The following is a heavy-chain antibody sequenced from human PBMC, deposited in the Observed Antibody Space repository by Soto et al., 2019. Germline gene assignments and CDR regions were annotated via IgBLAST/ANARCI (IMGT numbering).Heavy chain of an antibody. CDR2: INAGNGDT. CDR3: ARDKPNSAGYSMDV. Sequence: VQLVQSGAEVKKPGASVKISCEASGYIFTTYIVHWVRQSPGQRLEWMGWINAGNGDTRYSQNFQGRVTFSRDTSASTAYMDLSSLRSEDSAVYYCARDKPNSAGYSMDVWGKGTTVTVSS. J-gene: IGHJ6*03. V-gene: IGHV1-3*01. CDR1: GYIFTTYI. D-gene: IGHD2-15*01.